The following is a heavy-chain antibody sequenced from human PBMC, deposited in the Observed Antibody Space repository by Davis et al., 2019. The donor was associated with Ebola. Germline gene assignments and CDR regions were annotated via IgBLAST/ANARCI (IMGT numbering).Heavy chain of an antibody. J-gene: IGHJ2*01. CDR2: IYYSGST. CDR1: GGPISSYY. Sequence: SETLSLTCTVSGGPISSYYWSWIQQPPGKGLEWIGYIYYSGSTNYNPSLKSRVTISVDTSKNQSSLKLSSVTAADTAVYYCARASDGDYADWYFDLWGRGTLVTVSS. CDR3: ARASDGDYADWYFDL. V-gene: IGHV4-59*01. D-gene: IGHD4-17*01.